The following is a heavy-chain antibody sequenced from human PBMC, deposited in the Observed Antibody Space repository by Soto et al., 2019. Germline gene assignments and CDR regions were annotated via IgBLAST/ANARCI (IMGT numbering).Heavy chain of an antibody. J-gene: IGHJ4*02. V-gene: IGHV3-9*01. CDR1: GFTFDDYA. CDR2: ISWNSGSI. D-gene: IGHD4-17*01. CDR3: AKDIRLAATMPYGDYQRAGLAFDY. Sequence: EVQLVESGGGLVQPGRSLRLSCAASGFTFDDYAMHWVRQAPGKGLEWVSGISWNSGSIGYADSVKGRFTISRDNAKNSLYLQMNSLRAEDTALYYCAKDIRLAATMPYGDYQRAGLAFDYWGQGTLVTVSS.